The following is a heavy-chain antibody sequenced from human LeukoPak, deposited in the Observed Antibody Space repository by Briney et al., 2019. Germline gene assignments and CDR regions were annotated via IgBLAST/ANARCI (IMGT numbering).Heavy chain of an antibody. CDR2: IYTSGST. Sequence: SQTLSLTCTVSGGPISSGSYYWSWIRQPAGKGLEWIGRIYTSGSTNYNPSLKSRVTISVDTSKNQFSLKLSSVTAADTAVYYCARDGDTSFDIWGQGTMVTVSS. CDR3: ARDGDTSFDI. D-gene: IGHD7-27*01. V-gene: IGHV4-61*02. CDR1: GGPISSGSYY. J-gene: IGHJ3*02.